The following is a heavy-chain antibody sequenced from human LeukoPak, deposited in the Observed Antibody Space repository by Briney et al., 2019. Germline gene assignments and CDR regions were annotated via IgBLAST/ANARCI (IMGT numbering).Heavy chain of an antibody. V-gene: IGHV3-21*01. CDR2: ISSSSSYI. CDR3: ASNKWFGEGGYYYYGMDV. CDR1: GFTFSSYS. D-gene: IGHD3-10*01. J-gene: IGHJ6*02. Sequence: PGGSLRLSCAASGFTFSSYSMNWVRQAPGKGLEWVSSISSSSSYIYYADSVKGRFTISRDNAKNSLYLQMNSLRAEDTAVYYCASNKWFGEGGYYYYGMDVWGQGTTVTVSS.